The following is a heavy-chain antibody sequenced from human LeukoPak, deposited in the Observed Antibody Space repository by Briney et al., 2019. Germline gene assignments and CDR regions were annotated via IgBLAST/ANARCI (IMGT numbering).Heavy chain of an antibody. CDR2: INSDGSKT. Sequence: GGSLRLSCAASGFTFSTYWMHWVRQAPGRGLVWVSFINSDGSKTNYADSVKGRFTISRDNAKNSLYLQMNSLRDEDTAVYYCAREGWRSGSLPYWGQGTLVTVSS. V-gene: IGHV3-74*01. J-gene: IGHJ4*02. CDR1: GFTFSTYW. D-gene: IGHD3-10*01. CDR3: AREGWRSGSLPY.